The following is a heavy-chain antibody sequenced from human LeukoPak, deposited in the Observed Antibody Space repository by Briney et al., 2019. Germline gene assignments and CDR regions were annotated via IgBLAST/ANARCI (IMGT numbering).Heavy chain of an antibody. CDR3: ARDPFCSSGTGCYFEDWFDP. J-gene: IGHJ5*02. CDR1: GFKFDDYD. D-gene: IGHD2-15*01. V-gene: IGHV3-20*04. CDR2: ISWNGDKT. Sequence: GGSLRLSCTASGFKFDDYDMSWVRQVPGKGLEWVSGISWNGDKTGYADSVRGRFAISRDNTKKSLYLQMSSLRAEDTALYYCARDPFCSSGTGCYFEDWFDPWGPGTLVTVSS.